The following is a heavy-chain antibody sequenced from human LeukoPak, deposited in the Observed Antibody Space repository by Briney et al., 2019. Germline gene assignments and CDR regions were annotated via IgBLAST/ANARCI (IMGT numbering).Heavy chain of an antibody. D-gene: IGHD2-2*02. J-gene: IGHJ4*02. Sequence: GGSLRLSCAASVFTFSSYWMSWVRQAPGKGLEWVANIKQDGSGKYYVDSVKGRFTISRDNAKNSLYLQMNSLRAEDTAVYYCARDGPILYPDYCGQGTLVTVSS. CDR1: VFTFSSYW. CDR2: IKQDGSGK. V-gene: IGHV3-7*01. CDR3: ARDGPILYPDY.